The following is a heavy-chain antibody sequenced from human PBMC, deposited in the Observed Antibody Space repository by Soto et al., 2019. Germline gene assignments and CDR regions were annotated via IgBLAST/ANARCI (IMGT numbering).Heavy chain of an antibody. J-gene: IGHJ4*02. CDR1: GFTFSSYA. D-gene: IGHD6-13*01. CDR3: AGLHSSWQVDFDY. V-gene: IGHV3-23*01. CDR2: ISGSGGST. Sequence: EVQLLESGGGLVQPGGSLRLSCAASGFTFSSYAMSWVRQAPGKGLEWVSAISGSGGSTYYADSVKGRFTISRDNSKHTLYLQMNSLRAEDTALYYCAGLHSSWQVDFDYWGQGTLATVSS.